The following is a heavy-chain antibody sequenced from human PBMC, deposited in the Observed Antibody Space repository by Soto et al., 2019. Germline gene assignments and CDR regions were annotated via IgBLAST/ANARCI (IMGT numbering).Heavy chain of an antibody. J-gene: IGHJ4*02. V-gene: IGHV1-2*04. Sequence: GASVKVSCAASGYTFTGYYMHWVRQAPGQGLEWMGWINPNSGGTNYAQKFQGWVTMTRDTSISTAYMELSRLRSDDTAVYYCARHSGYDRDPIDYWGQGTLVTVSS. CDR2: INPNSGGT. CDR3: ARHSGYDRDPIDY. CDR1: GYTFTGYY. D-gene: IGHD5-12*01.